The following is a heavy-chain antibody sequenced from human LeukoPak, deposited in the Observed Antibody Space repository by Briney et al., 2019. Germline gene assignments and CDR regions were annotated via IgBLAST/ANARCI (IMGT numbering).Heavy chain of an antibody. CDR1: GGPISNYY. CDR3: ARSPRGGTKTYFDY. V-gene: IGHV4-59*01. CDR2: IYYSGST. D-gene: IGHD1-14*01. J-gene: IGHJ4*02. Sequence: SETLSLTCTVSGGPISNYYWSWIRQPPGKGLEWIGYIYYSGSTNYNPSLNSRVTISVDTSKNQFSLRLSSVTAADTAVYYCARSPRGGTKTYFDYWAREPWSPSPQ.